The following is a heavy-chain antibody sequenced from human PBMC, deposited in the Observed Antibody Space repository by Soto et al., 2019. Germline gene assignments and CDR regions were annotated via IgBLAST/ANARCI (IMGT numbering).Heavy chain of an antibody. CDR1: GGSFSGYY. CDR2: INHSGST. V-gene: IGHV4-34*01. D-gene: IGHD2-8*02. J-gene: IGHJ4*02. CDR3: ARDKITGLFDY. Sequence: QVQLQQWCVGLLKPSETLSLTCAVYGGSFSGYYWTWIRQPPGTGLEWIGEINHSGSTNYNPSLKSRVTISVDTSKNQFSLKLTSVTAADTAVYYCARDKITGLFDYWGQGTLVTVSS.